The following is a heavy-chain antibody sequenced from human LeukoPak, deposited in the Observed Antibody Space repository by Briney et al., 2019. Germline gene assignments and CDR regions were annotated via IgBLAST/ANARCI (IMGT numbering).Heavy chain of an antibody. J-gene: IGHJ4*02. D-gene: IGHD5-12*01. CDR1: GDSISNYY. V-gene: IGHV4-59*08. CDR2: IYKSGST. CDR3: ARLTGGGYTGNFDF. Sequence: PSETLSLTCTAFGDSISNYYWSWIRQPPGKGLEWLGYIYKSGSTNYNPSLKSRVTISVDTSKNQFSLKVSSVTAADTAVYYCARLTGGGYTGNFDFWGQGILVTVSS.